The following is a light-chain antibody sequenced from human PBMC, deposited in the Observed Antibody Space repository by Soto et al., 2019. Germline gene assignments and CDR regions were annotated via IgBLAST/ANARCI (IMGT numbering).Light chain of an antibody. J-gene: IGLJ1*01. V-gene: IGLV2-14*01. CDR2: EVN. Sequence: QSVLTQPASVSGSPGQSITISCTGTSSDVGGYNYVSWYQQHPGKAPKLMISEVNNRHSGVSNRFSGSRSGNTASLTISGLQAEDEAVYYCSSFTSTNTLYVFGTGTKVTVL. CDR1: SSDVGGYNY. CDR3: SSFTSTNTLYV.